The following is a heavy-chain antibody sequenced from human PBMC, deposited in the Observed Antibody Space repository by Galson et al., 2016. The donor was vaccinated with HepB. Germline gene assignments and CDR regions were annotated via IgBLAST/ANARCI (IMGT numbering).Heavy chain of an antibody. CDR3: ARGEGYNFY. V-gene: IGHV4-59*01. CDR1: GASMSACY. Sequence: SETLSLTCTVSGASMSACYWTWIRQPPGEGLEWIGHIYYSGNTNYNPSLKSRVTISVDTSKNQFSLNLRSVTAADTAVYYCARGEGYNFYWGQGTLVTVSS. D-gene: IGHD5-24*01. J-gene: IGHJ4*02. CDR2: IYYSGNT.